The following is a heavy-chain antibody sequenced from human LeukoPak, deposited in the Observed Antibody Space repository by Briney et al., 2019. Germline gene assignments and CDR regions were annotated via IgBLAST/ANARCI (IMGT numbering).Heavy chain of an antibody. CDR2: IYTSGST. J-gene: IGHJ4*02. CDR3: ARVHAGATLYFDY. CDR1: GGSISSGSYY. D-gene: IGHD1-26*01. Sequence: SETLSLTCTVSGGSISSGSYYWSWIRQPAGKGLEWIGRIYTSGSTNYNPSLKSRVTISVDTSKNQFSLKLSSVTAADTAVYYCARVHAGATLYFDYWGQGTLVTVSS. V-gene: IGHV4-61*02.